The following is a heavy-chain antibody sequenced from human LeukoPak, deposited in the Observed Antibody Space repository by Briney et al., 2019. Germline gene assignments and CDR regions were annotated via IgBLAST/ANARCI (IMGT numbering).Heavy chain of an antibody. CDR2: ISYDGSNK. Sequence: GGSLRLSCAASGFNFSSYGMHWVRQAPGKGLEWVAVISYDGSNKYYADSVKGRFTISRDNSKNTVHLQMNSLIPEDTAVYYCAKRAGSAWSAGAWGQGTLVTVSS. CDR1: GFNFSSYG. D-gene: IGHD3-10*01. J-gene: IGHJ5*02. CDR3: AKRAGSAWSAGA. V-gene: IGHV3-30*18.